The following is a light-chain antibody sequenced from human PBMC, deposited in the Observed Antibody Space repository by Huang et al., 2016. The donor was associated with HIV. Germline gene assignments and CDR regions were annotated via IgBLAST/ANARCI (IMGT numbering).Light chain of an antibody. J-gene: IGKJ4*01. CDR1: QSVSRY. CDR2: DAS. CDR3: QQRSNWPPLT. Sequence: EIVLTQSPATLSLSPGERATLSCRASQSVSRYLAWYQQKPGQAPRLLIFDASNRATGIPARLSGTGSGTDFTLTISSLEAEDSAVYYCQQRSNWPPLTFGGGTKVEIK. V-gene: IGKV3-11*01.